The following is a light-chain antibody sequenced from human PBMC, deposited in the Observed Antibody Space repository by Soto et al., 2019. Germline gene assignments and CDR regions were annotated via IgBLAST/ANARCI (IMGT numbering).Light chain of an antibody. Sequence: QSVRTQPASVSGSPGQSITISCTGTSSDVGGYDYVSWYQQHPGKAPRLMIYKASNRPSGVSHRFSGSRSGNTASLTISGLQAEDEADYYCSSYTSGSTLYVFGTGTKVTVL. CDR2: KAS. CDR1: SSDVGGYDY. CDR3: SSYTSGSTLYV. J-gene: IGLJ1*01. V-gene: IGLV2-14*01.